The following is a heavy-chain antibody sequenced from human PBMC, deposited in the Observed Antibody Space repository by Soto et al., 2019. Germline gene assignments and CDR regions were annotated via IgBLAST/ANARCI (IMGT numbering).Heavy chain of an antibody. D-gene: IGHD3-22*01. V-gene: IGHV3-23*01. CDR3: AKSEVRNYYDSSGYLGPSGY. CDR1: GFTFSSYA. J-gene: IGHJ4*02. Sequence: GGSLRLSCAASGFTFSSYAMSWVRQAPGKGLEWVSAISGSGGSTYYADSVKGRFTISRDNSKNTLYLQMNSLRAEDTAVYYCAKSEVRNYYDSSGYLGPSGYWGQGTLVTVSS. CDR2: ISGSGGST.